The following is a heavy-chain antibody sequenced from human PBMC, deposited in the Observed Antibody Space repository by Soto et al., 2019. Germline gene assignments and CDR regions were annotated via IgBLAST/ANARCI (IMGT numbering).Heavy chain of an antibody. CDR1: GFTFSSYA. D-gene: IGHD4-17*01. V-gene: IGHV3-30-3*01. Sequence: QVQLVESGGGVVQPGRSLRLSCAASGFTFSSYAMHWVRQAPGKGLEWVAVISYDGSIKYYADSVKGRFTISRDNSKNTLYLQMNSLRAEDTAVYYCARPTYGDSSGHYYYGMDVWGQGTTVTVSS. J-gene: IGHJ6*02. CDR2: ISYDGSIK. CDR3: ARPTYGDSSGHYYYGMDV.